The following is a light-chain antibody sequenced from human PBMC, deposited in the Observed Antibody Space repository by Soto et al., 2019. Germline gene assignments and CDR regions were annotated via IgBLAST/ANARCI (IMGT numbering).Light chain of an antibody. CDR3: LQDYDYPLT. CDR1: QGIRND. Sequence: AIQMTQSPSSLSASVGDRVTITCRASQGIRNDLGWYQQKPGKAPKLLIYAASTLQSGVPSRFSGSGSGTDFTFTIGSLQPEDFATYYCLQDYDYPLTFGGGTKVDIK. V-gene: IGKV1-6*01. CDR2: AAS. J-gene: IGKJ4*01.